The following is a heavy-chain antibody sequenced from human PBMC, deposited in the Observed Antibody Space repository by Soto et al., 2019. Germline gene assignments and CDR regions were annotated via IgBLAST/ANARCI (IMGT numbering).Heavy chain of an antibody. Sequence: EVQLVESGGGLVRPGGSLRLSCAASGFSFSDHYMDWVRQAPGKGLEWVGRTRNKAYSFTTEYAPALKGRFTISRDDSEDSLYLQMNSLKTEDTALYYCVTSIPSSKWSGFYSWGQGTLVTASP. CDR3: VTSIPSSKWSGFYS. J-gene: IGHJ4*02. CDR1: GFSFSDHY. D-gene: IGHD6-13*01. CDR2: TRNKAYSFTT. V-gene: IGHV3-72*01.